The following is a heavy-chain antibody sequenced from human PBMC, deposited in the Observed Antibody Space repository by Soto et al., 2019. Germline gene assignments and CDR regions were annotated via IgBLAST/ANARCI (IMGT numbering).Heavy chain of an antibody. D-gene: IGHD6-13*01. CDR1: GGSISSYY. Sequence: PSETLSLTCTVSGGSISSYYWSWIRQPAGKGLEWIGRIYTSGSTNYNPSLKSRVTMSVDTSKSQFSLKLSSVTAADTAVYYCARSKGIADQVDYNWFDPWGQGTLVTVSS. CDR3: ARSKGIADQVDYNWFDP. V-gene: IGHV4-4*07. J-gene: IGHJ5*02. CDR2: IYTSGST.